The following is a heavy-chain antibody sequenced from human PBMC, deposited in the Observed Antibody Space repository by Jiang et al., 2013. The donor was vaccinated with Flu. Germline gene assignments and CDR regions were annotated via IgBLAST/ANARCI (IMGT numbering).Heavy chain of an antibody. CDR3: ARVAPAAMPDYFDY. CDR2: ILPIFGTA. Sequence: GAEVKKPGSSVKVSCKASGGTFSSYAISWVRQAPGQGLEWMGGILPIFGTANYAQKFQGRVTITADESTSTAYMELSSLRSEDTAVYYCARVAPAAMPDYFDYWGQGTLVTVSS. V-gene: IGHV1-69*01. CDR1: GGTFSSYA. D-gene: IGHD2-2*01. J-gene: IGHJ4*02.